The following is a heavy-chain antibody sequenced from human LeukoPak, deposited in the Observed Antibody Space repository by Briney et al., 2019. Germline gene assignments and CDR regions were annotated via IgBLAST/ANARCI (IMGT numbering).Heavy chain of an antibody. CDR2: INHSGST. D-gene: IGHD3-3*01. CDR3: ARVGTIFGEWPDY. V-gene: IGHV4-34*01. CDR1: GVSLSGYY. J-gene: IGHJ4*02. Sequence: SETLSLTCAVYGVSLSGYYWSWIRQPPGKGLEWIGEINHSGSTNYNPSLKSRDTISVDTSKNQFSLKLSSVTAADTAVYYCARVGTIFGEWPDYWGQGTLVTVSS.